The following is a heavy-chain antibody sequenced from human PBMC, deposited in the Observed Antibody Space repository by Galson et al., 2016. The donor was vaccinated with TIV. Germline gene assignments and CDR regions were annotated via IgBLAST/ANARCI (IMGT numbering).Heavy chain of an antibody. Sequence: QSGAEVKKPGESLRISCKGSGYSFTNYWINWVRQMPGKGLEWMGRLDPSDSYINYSPSFEGHVTISAGRSITTAYLHWSSLRASDTAIYYCARGVSTGSGWLDPWGQGTLVTVSS. CDR2: LDPSDSYI. CDR1: GYSFTNYW. CDR3: ARGVSTGSGWLDP. J-gene: IGHJ5*02. D-gene: IGHD5/OR15-5a*01. V-gene: IGHV5-10-1*01.